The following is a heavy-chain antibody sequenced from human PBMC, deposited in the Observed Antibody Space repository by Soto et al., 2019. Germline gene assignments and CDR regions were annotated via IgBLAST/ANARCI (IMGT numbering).Heavy chain of an antibody. Sequence: GGSLRLSCAASGFTFNTYTINWVRQAPGKGLEWVSSISSSSTYIDYADSVKGRFTISRDNAKNSLYLQMNSLRADDTAVYYCARAYCGGDCHSFYFGMDVWGQGTTVTVSS. CDR3: ARAYCGGDCHSFYFGMDV. V-gene: IGHV3-21*01. CDR1: GFTFNTYT. CDR2: ISSSSTYI. J-gene: IGHJ6*02. D-gene: IGHD2-21*02.